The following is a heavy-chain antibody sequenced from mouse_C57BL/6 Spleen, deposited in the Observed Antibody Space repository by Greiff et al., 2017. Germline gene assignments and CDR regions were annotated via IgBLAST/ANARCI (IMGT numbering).Heavy chain of an antibody. Sequence: QVQLQQSGAELVKPGASVKISCKASGYAFSSYWMNWVKQRPGKGLEWIGQIYPGDGDTNYNGKFKGKATLTADKSSSTASMQLSSLTSEDSAVYFCATSFYYSNYVDYWGQGTTLTVSS. CDR3: ATSFYYSNYVDY. V-gene: IGHV1-80*01. CDR1: GYAFSSYW. CDR2: IYPGDGDT. D-gene: IGHD2-5*01. J-gene: IGHJ2*01.